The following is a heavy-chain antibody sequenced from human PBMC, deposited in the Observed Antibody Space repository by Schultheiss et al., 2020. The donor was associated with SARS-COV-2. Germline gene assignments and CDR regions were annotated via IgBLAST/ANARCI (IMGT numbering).Heavy chain of an antibody. V-gene: IGHV3-23*01. J-gene: IGHJ6*02. CDR2: ISGSGGNT. Sequence: GESLKISCAASGFTVSSNYMSWVRQAPGKGLEWVSSISGSGGNTHYADSVKGRFTISRDNSKNTLHLQMNSLRAGDTAAYYCAKEGAGTDHYYHGMDVWGQGTTVTVSS. CDR3: AKEGAGTDHYYHGMDV. D-gene: IGHD1-7*01. CDR1: GFTVSSNY.